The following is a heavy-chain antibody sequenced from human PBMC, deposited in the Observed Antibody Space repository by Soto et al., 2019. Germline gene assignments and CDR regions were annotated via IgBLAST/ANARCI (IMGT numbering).Heavy chain of an antibody. CDR1: GFSFSNYA. J-gene: IGHJ4*02. CDR2: IRPGGDKS. CDR3: VKDSHWGQDWAILPALEF. Sequence: QLLESGGGLVQPGASLRLSCAASGFSFSNYAMNWVRQATGQGLEWVSGIRPGGDKSYYADSVKGRFTMSRDNSKNTLYVQMDSLRAEDSAVYYCVKDSHWGQDWAILPALEFWGRGTLVTVSS. D-gene: IGHD3-16*01. V-gene: IGHV3-23*01.